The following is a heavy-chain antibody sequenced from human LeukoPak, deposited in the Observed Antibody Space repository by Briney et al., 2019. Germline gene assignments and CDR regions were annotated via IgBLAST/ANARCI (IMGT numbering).Heavy chain of an antibody. CDR2: IYYSGST. D-gene: IGHD4-11*01. CDR3: ARGGASRRAVNGAFDI. V-gene: IGHV4-59*01. CDR1: GGSISSYY. Sequence: PSETLSLTCTVSGGSISSYYWSWIRQPPGKGLERIGYIYYSGSTNYNPSLKSRVTISVDTSKNQFSLKLSSVTAADTAVYYCARGGASRRAVNGAFDIWGQGTMVTVSS. J-gene: IGHJ3*02.